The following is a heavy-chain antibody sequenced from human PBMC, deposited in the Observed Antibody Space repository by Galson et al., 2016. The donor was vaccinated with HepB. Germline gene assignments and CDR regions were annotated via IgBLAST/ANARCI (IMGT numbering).Heavy chain of an antibody. CDR3: AKIGTTALVTEFFDY. CDR1: GFTFITYS. D-gene: IGHD1-1*01. V-gene: IGHV3-23*01. J-gene: IGHJ4*02. Sequence: SLRLSCADSGFTFITYSMSWVRQIPGKGLEWVCTISGSGGTTYYVDSVKGRFTISRDNYKNKLSLQMNSLRDEDTAIYYCAKIGTTALVTEFFDYWGQGTLVFVST. CDR2: ISGSGGTT.